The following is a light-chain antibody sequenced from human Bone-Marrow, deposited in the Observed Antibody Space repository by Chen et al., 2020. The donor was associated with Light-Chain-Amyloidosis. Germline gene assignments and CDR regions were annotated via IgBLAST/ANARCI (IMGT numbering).Light chain of an antibody. V-gene: IGKV3-11*01. CDR3: QQYGTSPLT. Sequence: EIVLTQSPATLSLSPGERATLSCRASQLVSSYLAWYQQKPGQAPRLLIYDASNRAPGIPARFNGSGSGADFTLTISSLEPEEFAMYYCQQYGTSPLTFGGGSKVEIK. CDR2: DAS. J-gene: IGKJ4*01. CDR1: QLVSSY.